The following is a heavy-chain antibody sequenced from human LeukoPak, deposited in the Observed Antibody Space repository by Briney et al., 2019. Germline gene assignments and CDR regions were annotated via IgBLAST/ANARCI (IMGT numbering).Heavy chain of an antibody. CDR2: IYPGDSDT. Sequence: GESLKISCQGSGYSFTSYWIGWVRQMPGKGLEWMGIIYPGDSDTRYSPSFQGQVTISADKSISTAYLQWSSLKASDTAMYYCARTPAPNFWSGYSFDYWGQGTLVTVSS. J-gene: IGHJ4*02. CDR3: ARTPAPNFWSGYSFDY. D-gene: IGHD3-3*01. V-gene: IGHV5-51*01. CDR1: GYSFTSYW.